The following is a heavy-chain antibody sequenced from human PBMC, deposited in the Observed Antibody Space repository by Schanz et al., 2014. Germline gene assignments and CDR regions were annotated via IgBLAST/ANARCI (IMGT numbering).Heavy chain of an antibody. CDR3: TTVDCSSPSCPP. CDR1: GFTFNYVW. CDR2: IRSKADGGTT. J-gene: IGHJ5*02. V-gene: IGHV3-15*01. D-gene: IGHD2-2*01. Sequence: EVQLVESGGGLISPGGSLRLSCVASGFTFNYVWMSWVRQAPGKGLEWVGRIRSKADGGTTDYAAPVKGRCTITRDDSKNTLFLQINSLKTEDTAVYYCTTVDCSSPSCPPWGQGTLVTVSS.